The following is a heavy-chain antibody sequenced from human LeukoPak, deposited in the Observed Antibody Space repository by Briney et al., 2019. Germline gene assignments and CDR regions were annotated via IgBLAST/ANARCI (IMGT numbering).Heavy chain of an antibody. CDR2: IWYDGSNK. CDR1: GFTFSSYG. CDR3: AKTPSSGYYFDQ. Sequence: PGGSLRLSCAASGFTFSSYGMHWVRQAPGKGLEWVAVIWYDGSNKYYADSVKGRFTISRDNSKNTLYLQMNSLRAEDTAVYYCAKTPSSGYYFDQWGQGTLVTVSS. D-gene: IGHD5-12*01. J-gene: IGHJ4*02. V-gene: IGHV3-33*06.